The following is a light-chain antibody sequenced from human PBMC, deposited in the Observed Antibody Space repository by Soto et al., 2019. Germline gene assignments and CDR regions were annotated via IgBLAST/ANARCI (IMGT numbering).Light chain of an antibody. J-gene: IGLJ1*01. CDR2: EGS. CDR1: SSDVGSYNL. V-gene: IGLV2-23*01. Sequence: QSVLTQPASVSGTPGQSITISCTGTSSDVGSYNLVSWYQQHPGKAPKLMIYEGSKRPSGVSNRFSGSKSGNTASLTISGLQVEDEADYYCCSYAVSSTYVFCTGTKSPS. CDR3: CSYAVSSTYV.